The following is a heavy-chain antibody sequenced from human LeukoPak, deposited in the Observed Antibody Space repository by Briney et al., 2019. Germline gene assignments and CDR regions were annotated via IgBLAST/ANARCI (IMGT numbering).Heavy chain of an antibody. CDR2: ISAYNGNT. Sequence: GASVKVSCKASGYTFTSYGISWVRQAPGQGLEWKGWISAYNGNTNYAQKLQGRVTMTTDTSTSTAYMELSRLTSDDTAVYYCARAVAGVNNWFDSWGQGTLVTVSS. CDR1: GYTFTSYG. J-gene: IGHJ5*01. CDR3: ARAVAGVNNWFDS. V-gene: IGHV1-18*01. D-gene: IGHD6-19*01.